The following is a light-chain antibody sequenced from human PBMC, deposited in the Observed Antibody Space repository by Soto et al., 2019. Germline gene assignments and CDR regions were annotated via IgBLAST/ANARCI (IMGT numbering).Light chain of an antibody. Sequence: QSVLTQPPSASGSPGQSVTISCTGTSSDVGGYNHVSWYQQHPGKAPKVVIYEVTKRPSGVPDRFSGSKSGNTASLTVSGFQAEDQADYYRSSYATGDNYVFGSGPKVTVL. CDR1: SSDVGGYNH. V-gene: IGLV2-8*01. CDR3: SSYATGDNYV. CDR2: EVT. J-gene: IGLJ1*01.